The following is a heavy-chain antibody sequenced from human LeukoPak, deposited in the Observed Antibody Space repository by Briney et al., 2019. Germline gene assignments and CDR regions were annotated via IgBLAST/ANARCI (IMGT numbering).Heavy chain of an antibody. J-gene: IGHJ6*03. D-gene: IGHD5-18*01. V-gene: IGHV4-34*01. Sequence: SETLSLTCAVYGGSFSGYYWSWIRQPPGKGLEWIGEINHSGSTNYNPSLKSRVTISVDTSKNQFSLKLSSVTAADTAVYYCARDHVDTAMVRPSYYYYYMDVWGKGTTVTVSS. CDR3: ARDHVDTAMVRPSYYYYYMDV. CDR1: GGSFSGYY. CDR2: INHSGST.